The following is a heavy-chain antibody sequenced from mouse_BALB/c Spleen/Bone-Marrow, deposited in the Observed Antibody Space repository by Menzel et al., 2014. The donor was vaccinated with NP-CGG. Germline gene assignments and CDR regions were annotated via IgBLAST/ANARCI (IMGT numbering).Heavy chain of an antibody. J-gene: IGHJ3*01. V-gene: IGHV1-61*01. D-gene: IGHD3-3*01. Sequence: QVQLKESGAELVRPGASVKLSCKASGYSFTSYWMNWVKQRPGQGLEWIGMIHLSDSESRLNRKFKDKATLTVDKSSSTAYMQLSSPTSEDSAVYYCTRYDLTTRAFAYWGQGTLDTVSA. CDR2: IHLSDSES. CDR3: TRYDLTTRAFAY. CDR1: GYSFTSYW.